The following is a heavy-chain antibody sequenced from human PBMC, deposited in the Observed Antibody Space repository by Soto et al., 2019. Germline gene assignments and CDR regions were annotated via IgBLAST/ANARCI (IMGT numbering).Heavy chain of an antibody. J-gene: IGHJ4*02. D-gene: IGHD6-19*01. V-gene: IGHV3-49*03. CDR3: SRDGSRQWLVPEDV. CDR1: GFTFDDYA. CDR2: IRSKTYGGTT. Sequence: GGSLRLSCTASGFTFDDYAMRWFRQAPGKGLEWVGFIRSKTYGGTTEYAASVKGRFTISTDDSKSIAYLQMNSLKTEDTAVYYFSRDGSRQWLVPEDVWGQGTLDTGST.